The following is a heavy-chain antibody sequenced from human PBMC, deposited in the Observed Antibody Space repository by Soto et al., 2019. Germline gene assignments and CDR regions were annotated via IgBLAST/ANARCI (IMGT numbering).Heavy chain of an antibody. V-gene: IGHV1-69*06. CDR2: VHPIFGTP. D-gene: IGHD2-15*01. CDR3: AKIRWTISLQEEDAI. Sequence: QVQLVQSGAEVKKPGSSVKVSCKSSGGTFGSYAISWVRQAPGQGLEWMGGVHPIFGTPHYPQKFHGRVTITADIPTSTAYLELSSLKSADTAVYYCAKIRWTISLQEEDAIWGQGTLVTVSS. J-gene: IGHJ4*02. CDR1: GGTFGSYA.